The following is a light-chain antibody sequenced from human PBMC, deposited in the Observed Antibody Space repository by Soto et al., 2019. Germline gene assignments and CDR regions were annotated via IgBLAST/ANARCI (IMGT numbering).Light chain of an antibody. CDR1: QGISNY. J-gene: IGKJ3*01. CDR2: GAS. Sequence: DIQMTQSPSSLSASVGDSVTITCRASQGISNYLAWYQQRPGKAPKLLIFGASILQSGVPSRFSGSGSGTDFTLTISSLQPEDVATYYCQRYNSAPAFGPGTKVDIK. V-gene: IGKV1-27*01. CDR3: QRYNSAPA.